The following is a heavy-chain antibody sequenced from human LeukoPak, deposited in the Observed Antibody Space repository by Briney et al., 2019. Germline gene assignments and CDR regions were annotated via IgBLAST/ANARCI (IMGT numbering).Heavy chain of an antibody. V-gene: IGHV4-59*12. Sequence: PSETLSLTCTVSGGSISSYYWSWIRQPPGKGLEWIGYIYYSGSTNYNPSLKSRVTMSVDMSKNQFSLKLSSVTAADTAVYYCARDTYYYDSSGLTTIDYWGQGTLVTVSS. J-gene: IGHJ4*02. CDR1: GGSISSYY. D-gene: IGHD3-22*01. CDR2: IYYSGST. CDR3: ARDTYYYDSSGLTTIDY.